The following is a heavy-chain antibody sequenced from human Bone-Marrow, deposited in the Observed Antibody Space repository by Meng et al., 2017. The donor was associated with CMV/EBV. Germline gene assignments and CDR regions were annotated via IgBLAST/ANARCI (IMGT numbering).Heavy chain of an antibody. CDR1: GYTFTSYG. V-gene: IGHV1-2*02. CDR2: INPNSGGT. D-gene: IGHD6-6*01. CDR3: ARDGWEQLVRKDLYYYYYGMDV. Sequence: ASVKVSCKASGYTFTSYGISWVRQAPGQGLEWMGWINPNSGGTNYAQKFQGRVTMTRDTSISTAYMELSRLRSDDTAVYYCARDGWEQLVRKDLYYYYYGMDVWGQRTTVTVSS. J-gene: IGHJ6*02.